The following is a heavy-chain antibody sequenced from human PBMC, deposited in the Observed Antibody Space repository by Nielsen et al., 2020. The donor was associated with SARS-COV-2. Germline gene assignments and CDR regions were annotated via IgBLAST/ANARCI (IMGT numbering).Heavy chain of an antibody. Sequence: GGSLRLSCAASGFTFSSYSMNWVRQAPGKGLEWVSSISSSSSYIYYADSVKGRFTISRDNAKNSLYLQMNSLRAEDTAVYYCARGHPIAVAGTHEYYYGMDVWGQGTTVTVSS. D-gene: IGHD6-19*01. J-gene: IGHJ6*02. CDR2: ISSSSSYI. CDR1: GFTFSSYS. V-gene: IGHV3-21*01. CDR3: ARGHPIAVAGTHEYYYGMDV.